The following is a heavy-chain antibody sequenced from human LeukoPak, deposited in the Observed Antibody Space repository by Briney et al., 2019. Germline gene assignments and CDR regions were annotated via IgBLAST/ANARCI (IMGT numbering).Heavy chain of an antibody. CDR1: GFTFSSYA. V-gene: IGHV3-23*01. CDR2: ISGSGGST. J-gene: IGHJ4*02. CDR3: AKVTIFGVVPDYFDY. Sequence: GGSLRLSCAASGFTFSSYAMSWVRQAPGKGLEWVSAISGSGGSTYYADSVKGRFTISRDNSKNTLYLQMNSLRAEDTAVYYCAKVTIFGVVPDYFDYWGQGTLVTVSS. D-gene: IGHD3-3*01.